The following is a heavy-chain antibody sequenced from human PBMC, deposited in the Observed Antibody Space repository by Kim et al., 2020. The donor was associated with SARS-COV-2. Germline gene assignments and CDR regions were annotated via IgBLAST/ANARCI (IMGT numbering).Heavy chain of an antibody. J-gene: IGHJ5*02. CDR3: ARDKTSTFYYYDSSGQGGWFDP. D-gene: IGHD3-22*01. Sequence: TLSLTCTVSGGSISSGGYYWSWIRQHPGKGLEWIGYIYYSGSTYYNPSLKSRVTISVDTSKNQFSLKLSSVTAADTAVYYCARDKTSTFYYYDSSGQGGWFDPWGQGTLVTVSS. CDR2: IYYSGST. CDR1: GGSISSGGYY. V-gene: IGHV4-31*03.